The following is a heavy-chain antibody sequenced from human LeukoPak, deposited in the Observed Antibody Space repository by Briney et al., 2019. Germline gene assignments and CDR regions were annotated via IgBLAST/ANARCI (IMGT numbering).Heavy chain of an antibody. CDR2: IYYSGST. J-gene: IGHJ4*02. D-gene: IGHD4-17*01. V-gene: IGHV4-61*01. CDR3: ARVGPGDYGLDFDY. Sequence: SETLSLTCTVSGGSVSSGSYYWSWIRQPPGKGLEWIGYIYYSGSTNYNPSLKSRVTISVDTSKNQFSPKLSSVTAADTAVYYCARVGPGDYGLDFDYWGQGTLVTVSS. CDR1: GGSVSSGSYY.